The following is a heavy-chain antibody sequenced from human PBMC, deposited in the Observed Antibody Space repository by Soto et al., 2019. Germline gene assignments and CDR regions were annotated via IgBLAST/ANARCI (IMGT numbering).Heavy chain of an antibody. D-gene: IGHD3-3*01. CDR3: AKDRYYDFWSGLDY. CDR2: ISYDGSNK. V-gene: IGHV3-30*18. J-gene: IGHJ4*02. CDR1: GFTFSSYG. Sequence: QVQLVESGGGVVQPGRSLRLSCAASGFTFSSYGMHWVRQAPGKGLEWVAVISYDGSNKYYADSVKGRFTISRDNSKNTLYLQMNSLRAEDTAVYYCAKDRYYDFWSGLDYWGQGTLVTVSS.